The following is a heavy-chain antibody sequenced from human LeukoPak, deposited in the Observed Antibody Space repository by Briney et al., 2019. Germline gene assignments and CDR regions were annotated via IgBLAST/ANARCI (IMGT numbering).Heavy chain of an antibody. Sequence: SGTLSLTCAVSGYSISSGYYWGWIRQPPGKGLEWIGSIYHSGSTYYNPSLKSRVTISVDTSKNQFSLKLSSVTAADTAVYYCQRGYSYGSFDYWGQGTLVTVSS. CDR1: GYSISSGYY. CDR2: IYHSGST. D-gene: IGHD5-18*01. CDR3: QRGYSYGSFDY. V-gene: IGHV4-38-2*01. J-gene: IGHJ4*02.